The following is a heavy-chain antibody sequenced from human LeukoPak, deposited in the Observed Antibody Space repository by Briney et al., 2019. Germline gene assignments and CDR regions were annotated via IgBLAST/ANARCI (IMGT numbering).Heavy chain of an antibody. CDR1: GFTFSSYS. Sequence: GGSLRLSCAASGFTFSSYSMNWVRQAPGKGLEWVSSISSSSSYIYYADSVKGRFTISRDNAKNSLYLQMNSLRAEDTAVYYCARGTMIVVVITEGYCYGMDVWGQGTTVTVSS. D-gene: IGHD3-22*01. J-gene: IGHJ6*02. CDR2: ISSSSSYI. CDR3: ARGTMIVVVITEGYCYGMDV. V-gene: IGHV3-21*01.